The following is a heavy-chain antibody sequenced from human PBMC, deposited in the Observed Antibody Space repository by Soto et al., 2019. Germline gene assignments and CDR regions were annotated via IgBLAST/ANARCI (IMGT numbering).Heavy chain of an antibody. V-gene: IGHV1-69*05. Sequence: SVKVSCKASGGTFSSYAISWVRQAPGQGLEWMGGIIPIFGTANYAQKLQGRVTMTRDTSTSTVYMELSSLRSEDTAVYYCARAGYASSGPDAFDIWGQGTMVTVSS. D-gene: IGHD3-22*01. CDR3: ARAGYASSGPDAFDI. CDR1: GGTFSSYA. CDR2: IIPIFGTA. J-gene: IGHJ3*02.